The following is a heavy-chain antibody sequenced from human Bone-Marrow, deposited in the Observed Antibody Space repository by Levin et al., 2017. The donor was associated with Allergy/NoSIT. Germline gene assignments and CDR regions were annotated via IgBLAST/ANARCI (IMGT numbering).Heavy chain of an antibody. CDR2: MNPNSGNT. CDR3: ARSQPYYDFWSGSIYYYSGMDV. CDR1: GSTFTSYD. D-gene: IGHD3-3*01. J-gene: IGHJ6*02. Sequence: GESLKISCQASGSTFTSYDINWVRQATGQGLEWMGWMNPNSGNTGYAQKFQGRVTMTRNTSISTAYMEQSSLRSEDTAVYYCARSQPYYDFWSGSIYYYSGMDVWGQGTTVTVSS. V-gene: IGHV1-8*01.